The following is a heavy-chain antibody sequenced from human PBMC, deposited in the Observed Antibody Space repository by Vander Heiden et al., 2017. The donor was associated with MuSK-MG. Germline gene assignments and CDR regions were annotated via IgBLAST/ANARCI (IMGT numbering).Heavy chain of an antibody. Sequence: EVQLLESGGGLEQPGGSLRLYCEACGFTFSSYGMSWVRQAPGKGLEWVSVVTGSGGSTYYADSVKGRFTISRDNSKNTLYLQMNSLRVEDTAVYYCASYGSGRSHDYWGQGTLVTVSS. J-gene: IGHJ4*02. CDR2: VTGSGGST. D-gene: IGHD3-10*01. CDR3: ASYGSGRSHDY. V-gene: IGHV3-23*01. CDR1: GFTFSSYG.